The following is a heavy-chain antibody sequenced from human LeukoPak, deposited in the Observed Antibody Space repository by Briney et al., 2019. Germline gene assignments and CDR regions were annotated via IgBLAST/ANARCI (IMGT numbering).Heavy chain of an antibody. CDR1: GFTFSSYG. Sequence: PGGSLRLSCAASGFTFSSYGMSWVRQAPGKGLEWVSAISGSGGSTYYADSVKGRFTISRDNSKNTLYLQMNDLSPEDTAVYYCARVGPTVTRYFEDWGHGTLVTVSS. D-gene: IGHD4-17*01. CDR3: ARVGPTVTRYFED. J-gene: IGHJ4*01. V-gene: IGHV3-23*01. CDR2: ISGSGGST.